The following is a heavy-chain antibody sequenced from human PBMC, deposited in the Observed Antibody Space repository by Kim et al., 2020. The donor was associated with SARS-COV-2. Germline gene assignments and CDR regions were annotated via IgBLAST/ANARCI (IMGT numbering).Heavy chain of an antibody. CDR2: IIPIFGTA. CDR3: ARDRRGSGSPFHYYYGMDV. Sequence: SVKVSCKASGGTFSSYAISWVRQAPGQGLEWMGGIIPIFGTANYAQKFQGRVTITADESTSTAYMELSSLRSEDTAVYYCARDRRGSGSPFHYYYGMDVWGQGTTVTVSS. J-gene: IGHJ6*02. CDR1: GGTFSSYA. D-gene: IGHD3-10*01. V-gene: IGHV1-69*13.